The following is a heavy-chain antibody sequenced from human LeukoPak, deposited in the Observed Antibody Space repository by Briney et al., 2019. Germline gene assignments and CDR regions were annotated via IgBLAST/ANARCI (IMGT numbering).Heavy chain of an antibody. V-gene: IGHV5-51*01. J-gene: IGHJ4*02. D-gene: IGHD3-10*01. Sequence: GESLKISCKGSGYSFTIYWIGWVRQMPGKGLEWMGIIYPGDSDTRYSPSFQGQVTISVDKSISTAYLQWSSLKASDTAMYYCARRSMVRGANYDYWGQGTLVTVSS. CDR1: GYSFTIYW. CDR2: IYPGDSDT. CDR3: ARRSMVRGANYDY.